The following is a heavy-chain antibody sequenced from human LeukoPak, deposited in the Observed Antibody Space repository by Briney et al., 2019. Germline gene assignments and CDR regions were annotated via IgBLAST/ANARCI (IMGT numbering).Heavy chain of an antibody. CDR2: ISGSGGST. V-gene: IGHV3-23*01. CDR1: GFTFSSYA. Sequence: GGSLRLSCAASGFTFSSYAMSWVRQAPGKGLEWVSAISGSGGSTYYADSVKGRFTISRDNSKNTLYLQMNSLRAEDTAVYYCARDLREGRFLEWLSDYWGQGTLATVSS. CDR3: ARDLREGRFLEWLSDY. D-gene: IGHD3-3*01. J-gene: IGHJ4*02.